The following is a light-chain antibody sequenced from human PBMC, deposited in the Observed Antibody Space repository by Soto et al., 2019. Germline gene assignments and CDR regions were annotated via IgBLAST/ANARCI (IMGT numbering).Light chain of an antibody. CDR2: GTS. J-gene: IGKJ1*01. V-gene: IGKV3-20*01. Sequence: EIVLTQSPGTLSLSPGERATLSCRASQSVTSSYLAWYQQKPGQAPRLIIYGTSSRETGIPARFSGSGAGTEFTRTISSLEPEDSEVDYCQQYGNSPPTFGQGTKV. CDR3: QQYGNSPPT. CDR1: QSVTSSY.